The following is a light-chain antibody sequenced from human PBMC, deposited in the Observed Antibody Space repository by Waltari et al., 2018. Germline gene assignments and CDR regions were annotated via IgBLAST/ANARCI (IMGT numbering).Light chain of an antibody. V-gene: IGKV3-15*01. Sequence: EIVMTQSPATLSVSPGERATLSCRASQSVSSNLAWYKQKPGQAPRLLSYGASTRATGIPARFSGSGSGTEFTLTISSLQSEDFAVYYCQQYNNWPPTFGQGTKVEIK. CDR1: QSVSSN. CDR2: GAS. J-gene: IGKJ1*01. CDR3: QQYNNWPPT.